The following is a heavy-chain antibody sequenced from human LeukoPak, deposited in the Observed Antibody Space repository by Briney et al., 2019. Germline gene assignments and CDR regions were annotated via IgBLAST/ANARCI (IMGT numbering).Heavy chain of an antibody. CDR2: MTGNSKTI. J-gene: IGHJ4*02. CDR1: GFAFNIYS. Sequence: GGSLRLSCAASGFAFNIYSMHWVRQARGKGLEWISYMTGNSKTISYADSVKGRFTISRDNAENSLFLQMNDLRAEDTAIYFCARSRDWYADYWGQGSLVTVSS. V-gene: IGHV3-48*01. D-gene: IGHD3-9*01. CDR3: ARSRDWYADY.